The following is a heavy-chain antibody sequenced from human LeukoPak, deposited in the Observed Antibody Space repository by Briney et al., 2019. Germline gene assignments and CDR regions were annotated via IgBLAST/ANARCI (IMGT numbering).Heavy chain of an antibody. CDR3: ARGTYYYDSSGYYSLDY. CDR2: INTNTGNP. CDR1: GYSFTSFA. D-gene: IGHD3-22*01. Sequence: ASVKVSCKASGYSFTSFALNWVRQAPGQGLEWMGWINTNTGNPTYAQGFTGRFVLSLDTSVSTAYLQISSLKAEDTAVYYCARGTYYYDSSGYYSLDYWGQGTLVTVSS. J-gene: IGHJ4*02. V-gene: IGHV7-4-1*02.